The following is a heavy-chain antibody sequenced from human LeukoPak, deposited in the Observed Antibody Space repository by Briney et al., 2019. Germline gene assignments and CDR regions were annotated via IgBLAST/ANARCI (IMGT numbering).Heavy chain of an antibody. Sequence: GGSLRLSCAASGFTLSNYWIHWVRQAPGKGLVWVSRISEDGRATTYADYVKGRFTNSKDNAKNSVYLQMNSLRAEDTAVYYCARDEHLWQISHWGQGTLVTVSS. CDR3: ARDEHLWQISH. D-gene: IGHD3-3*02. J-gene: IGHJ4*02. V-gene: IGHV3-74*01. CDR1: GFTLSNYW. CDR2: ISEDGRAT.